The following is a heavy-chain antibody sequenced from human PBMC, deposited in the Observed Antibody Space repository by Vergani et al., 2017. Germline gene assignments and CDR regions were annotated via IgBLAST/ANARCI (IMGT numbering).Heavy chain of an antibody. Sequence: QVQLQQWGGGLLKPSETLSLTCVVNGRSFTSYHWTWIRQSPGEGLEWVGDIDHTGRPDYNPSFKRRLTMSVDKARNQFSLTLISVTATDTAIYFCARVNTETNGHLYYCYYMDVWGQGTAVTVS. D-gene: IGHD2-8*01. J-gene: IGHJ6*03. CDR3: ARVNTETNGHLYYCYYMDV. CDR1: GRSFTSYH. V-gene: IGHV4-34*01. CDR2: IDHTGRP.